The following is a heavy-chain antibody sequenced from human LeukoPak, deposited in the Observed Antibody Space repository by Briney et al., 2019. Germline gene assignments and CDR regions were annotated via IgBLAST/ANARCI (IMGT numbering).Heavy chain of an antibody. D-gene: IGHD6-19*01. CDR1: GFAFSTYA. V-gene: IGHV3-23*01. J-gene: IGHJ6*02. Sequence: PGGSLRLSCAASGFAFSTYAMSWVRQAPGKGLEGVSGISASAISTYYADSVKGRFTTSRDNSKNTLYLQMNSLSAEDTAVYYCAKHAVTYYYGLDVWGQGTTVTVSS. CDR3: AKHAVTYYYGLDV. CDR2: ISASAIST.